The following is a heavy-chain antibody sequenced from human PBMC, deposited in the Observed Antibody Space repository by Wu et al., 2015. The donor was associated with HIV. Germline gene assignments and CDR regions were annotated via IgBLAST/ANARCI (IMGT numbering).Heavy chain of an antibody. CDR3: ARDQLLYDSSGYYPDWYFDL. CDR2: IIPIFGTA. CDR1: GGTFSSYA. J-gene: IGHJ2*01. D-gene: IGHD3-22*01. V-gene: IGHV1-69*05. Sequence: QVQLVQSGAEVKKPGSSVKVSCKASGGTFSSYAISWVRQAPGQGLEWMGGIIPIFGTANYAQKFQGRVTITTDESTSTAYMELSSLRSEDTAVYYCARDQLLYDSSGYYPDWYFDLVGPWPPWSLSP.